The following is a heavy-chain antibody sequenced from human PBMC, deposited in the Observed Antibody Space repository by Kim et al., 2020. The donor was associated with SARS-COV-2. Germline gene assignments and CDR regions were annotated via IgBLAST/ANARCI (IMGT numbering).Heavy chain of an antibody. D-gene: IGHD3-9*01. CDR2: IYYSGST. Sequence: SETLSLTCTVSGGSISSYYWSWIRQPPGKGLEWIGNIYYSGSTNYNPSLKSRVTISVDTSKNQFSLKLSSVTAADTAVYYCARERSGYSDIFTCYYYQDWCFGHLGRGAMVTLSS. CDR1: GGSISSYY. CDR3: ARERSGYSDIFTCYYYQDWCFGH. J-gene: IGHJ2*01. V-gene: IGHV4-59*01.